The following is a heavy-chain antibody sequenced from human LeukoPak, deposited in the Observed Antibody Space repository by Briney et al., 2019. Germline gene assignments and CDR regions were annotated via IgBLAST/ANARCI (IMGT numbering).Heavy chain of an antibody. CDR3: ASIAAAGTGPPPTRSWFDP. D-gene: IGHD6-13*01. Sequence: GGSLRLSCAASGFTFSGTWMHWVRQPPGKGLVWVARITSDGISTTYAESVKGRFTISRDNAKNSLYLQMNSLRAEDTAVYYCASIAAAGTGPPPTRSWFDPWGQGTLVTVSS. J-gene: IGHJ5*02. CDR2: ITSDGIST. V-gene: IGHV3-74*03. CDR1: GFTFSGTW.